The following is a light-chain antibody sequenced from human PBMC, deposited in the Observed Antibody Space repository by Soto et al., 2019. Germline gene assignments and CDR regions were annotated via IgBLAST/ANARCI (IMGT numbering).Light chain of an antibody. J-gene: IGKJ4*01. CDR2: GAS. CDR3: QQYNNWSPLT. Sequence: EVVLTQSPVTLSLSPGERATLSCRASQSVSSNLAWYQQKPGQAPRVLIYGASTRATGIPARFSGSGSGTEFTLTISSLQSEDFAVYYCQQYNNWSPLTFGGGTKVDIK. CDR1: QSVSSN. V-gene: IGKV3-15*01.